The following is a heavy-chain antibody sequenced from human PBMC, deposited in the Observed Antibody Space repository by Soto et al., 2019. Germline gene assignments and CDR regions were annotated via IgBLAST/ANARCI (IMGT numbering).Heavy chain of an antibody. CDR2: IDPIDSKT. J-gene: IGHJ6*02. Sequence: PGESLKISCKGPGYNFDTYWINWVRQTPGKGLEWMGRIDPIDSKTKYSPSLEGHITISVDKSISTTYLQWSSLKASDTAIYYCARRIAAAGGYYYYAFDVWGQGTAVTV. CDR1: GYNFDTYW. CDR3: ARRIAAAGGYYYYAFDV. V-gene: IGHV5-10-1*01. D-gene: IGHD6-13*01.